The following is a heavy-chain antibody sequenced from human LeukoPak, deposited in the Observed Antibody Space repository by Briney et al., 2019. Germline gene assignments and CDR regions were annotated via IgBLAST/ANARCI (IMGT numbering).Heavy chain of an antibody. V-gene: IGHV1-2*06. CDR2: INPNSGGT. CDR3: ARESPPYCSGGSCYSLAAFDI. CDR1: GYTFTGYY. J-gene: IGHJ3*02. Sequence: ASVKVSCKASGYTFTGYYMHWVRQAPGQGLEWMGRINPNSGGTNYAQKFQGRVTMTRDTSISTAYMELSRLRSDDTAVYYCARESPPYCSGGSCYSLAAFDIWGQGTMVTVSS. D-gene: IGHD2-15*01.